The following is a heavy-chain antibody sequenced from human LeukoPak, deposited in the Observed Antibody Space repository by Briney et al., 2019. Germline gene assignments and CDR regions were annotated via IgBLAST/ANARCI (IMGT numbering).Heavy chain of an antibody. CDR1: GFPFSDFS. V-gene: IGHV3-23*01. Sequence: GGSLRLSCATSGFPFSDFSMSWVRQAPGKGLEWISAINYGGTSTYYAESVKGRFTISRDNSKNTLYLQMSSLRAEDTAVYYCPNHSYARSLGEGGTGTLVSVSS. CDR2: INYGGTST. CDR3: PNHSYARSLGE. D-gene: IGHD2-8*01. J-gene: IGHJ4*02.